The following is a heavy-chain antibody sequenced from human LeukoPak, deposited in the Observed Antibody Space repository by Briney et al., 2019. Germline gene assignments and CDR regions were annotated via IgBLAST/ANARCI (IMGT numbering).Heavy chain of an antibody. V-gene: IGHV3-23*01. CDR3: AKDFPGGYYSEDAFDI. D-gene: IGHD1-26*01. Sequence: GGSVRLSCAASGFTFSSYGMSWVRQAPGKGLEWVSAISGSGGSTYYADSVKGRFTISRDNSKNTLYLQMNSLRAEDTAVYYCAKDFPGGYYSEDAFDIWGQGTMVTVSS. CDR2: ISGSGGST. J-gene: IGHJ3*02. CDR1: GFTFSSYG.